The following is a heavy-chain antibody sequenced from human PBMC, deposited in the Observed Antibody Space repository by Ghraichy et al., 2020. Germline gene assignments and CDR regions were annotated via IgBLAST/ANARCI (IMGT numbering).Heavy chain of an antibody. J-gene: IGHJ5*02. V-gene: IGHV1-8*01. CDR1: GYTFTSYD. CDR3: ARGRPYYDFWSGYPTRNWFDP. Sequence: ASVKVSCKASGYTFTSYDINWVRQATGQGLEWMGWVNPNSGNTGYAQKFQGRVTMTRSTSISPAYMELSSVRSEDTAVYYCARGRPYYDFWSGYPTRNWFDPWGQGTLVTVSS. D-gene: IGHD3-3*01. CDR2: VNPNSGNT.